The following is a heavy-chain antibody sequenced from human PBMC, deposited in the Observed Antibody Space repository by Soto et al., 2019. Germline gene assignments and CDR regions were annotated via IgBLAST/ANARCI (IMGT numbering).Heavy chain of an antibody. CDR1: GDSFTNYA. V-gene: IGHV1-69*01. J-gene: IGHJ4*02. D-gene: IGHD2-8*01. CDR3: GRYCTNTKCRGGYYLDL. Sequence: QVQLVQSGAEMKQPGSSVGVSCKASGDSFTNYAFTWVRQAPGHGPEWLGGIILALGSPHYSQRSQGRLTITADESSSTVYMELGSLRLDDTAVYYCGRYCTNTKCRGGYYLDLWGQGTLLTVSS. CDR2: IILALGSP.